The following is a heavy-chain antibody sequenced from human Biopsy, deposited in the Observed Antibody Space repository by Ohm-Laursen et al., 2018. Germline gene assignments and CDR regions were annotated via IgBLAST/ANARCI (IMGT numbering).Heavy chain of an antibody. CDR3: GRAVRNQLLTDP. D-gene: IGHD1-7*01. CDR2: LNPVSGNS. J-gene: IGHJ5*02. Sequence: GASVTVSCNASGHTFTSYDITWARQASGQGPEWKGWLNPVSGNSNFGQKFRGRVTVTSDTSISTAYMELSGLTSDDTATYYCGRAVRNQLLTDPWGQGTLVTVTS. CDR1: GHTFTSYD. V-gene: IGHV1-8*01.